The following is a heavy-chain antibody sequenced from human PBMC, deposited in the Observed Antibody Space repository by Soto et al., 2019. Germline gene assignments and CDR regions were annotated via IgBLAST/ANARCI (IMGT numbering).Heavy chain of an antibody. V-gene: IGHV4-61*01. J-gene: IGHJ4*02. CDR1: GGSVSGGSYY. Sequence: PSETLSLTCTVSGGSVSGGSYYWSWIRQPPGKGLEWIGYIYYSGSTNYNPSLKSRVTISVDTSKNQFSLKLSSVTAADTAVYYCASTYCDYVWGSYCYPQYYFDYWGQGSLVTVSS. D-gene: IGHD3-16*02. CDR2: IYYSGST. CDR3: ASTYCDYVWGSYCYPQYYFDY.